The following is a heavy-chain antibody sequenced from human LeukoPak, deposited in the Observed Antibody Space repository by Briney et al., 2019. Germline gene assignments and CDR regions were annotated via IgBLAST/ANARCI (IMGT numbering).Heavy chain of an antibody. CDR1: GGSFSGYY. D-gene: IGHD3-10*01. V-gene: IGHV4-34*01. CDR2: INHSGST. Sequence: SETLSLTCGVYGGSFSGYYWSWIRQPPGKGLEWIGEINHSGSTNCNPSLKSRVTISLDTSKNQFSLKLSSVTAADTAVYYCARLLLWFGELWFDPWGQGTLVTVSS. CDR3: ARLLLWFGELWFDP. J-gene: IGHJ5*02.